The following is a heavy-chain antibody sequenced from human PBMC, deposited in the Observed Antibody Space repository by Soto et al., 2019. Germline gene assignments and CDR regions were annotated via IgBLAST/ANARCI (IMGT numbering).Heavy chain of an antibody. CDR3: ARFEFSNYVIDY. CDR1: GYNFANFG. Sequence: ASVEVSGKASGYNFANFGISWVRQAPGQGLEWLGWIGPHSGNPNYAQRFQGRGTMTTDTSTSTAYMELRTLRSDDTAVYFCARFEFSNYVIDYWAQGTLVTVSS. D-gene: IGHD4-4*01. CDR2: IGPHSGNP. J-gene: IGHJ4*02. V-gene: IGHV1-18*01.